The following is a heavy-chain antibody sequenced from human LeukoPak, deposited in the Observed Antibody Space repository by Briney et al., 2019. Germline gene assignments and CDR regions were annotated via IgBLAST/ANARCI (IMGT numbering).Heavy chain of an antibody. CDR1: GFTFRSYS. V-gene: IGHV3-21*01. J-gene: IGHJ4*02. Sequence: GGSLRLSCAASGFTFRSYSLNWVCQAPGKGLEWVSSISSSGAYIYYADSVKGRFTISRDNGKDSLYLQMNSLRDEDTAVYYCVRGTEYDILSGKNFGQFYFEYWGQGTLVTVSS. CDR3: VRGTEYDILSGKNFGQFYFEY. CDR2: ISSSGAYI. D-gene: IGHD3-9*01.